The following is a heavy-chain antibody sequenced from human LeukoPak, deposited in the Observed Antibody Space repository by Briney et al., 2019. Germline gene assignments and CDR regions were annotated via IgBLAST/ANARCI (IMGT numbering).Heavy chain of an antibody. J-gene: IGHJ5*02. CDR1: GFTFSSYE. CDR3: ARERIAAAANWFDP. D-gene: IGHD6-13*01. V-gene: IGHV3-48*03. Sequence: GGSLRLSCAASGFTFSSYEMNWVRQAPGKGLEWVSYISSSGSTIYYADSVKGRFTISRDNSKNTLYLQMNSLRAEDTAVYYCARERIAAAANWFDPWGQGTLVTVSS. CDR2: ISSSGSTI.